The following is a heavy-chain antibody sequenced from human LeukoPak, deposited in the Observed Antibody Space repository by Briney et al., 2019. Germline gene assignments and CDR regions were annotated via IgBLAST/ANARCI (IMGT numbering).Heavy chain of an antibody. V-gene: IGHV4-34*01. Sequence: PSETLSLTCAVYGGSFSGYYWSWIRQPPGKGLDWIGEINHSGSTNYNPSLKSRVTISVDTSKNQFSLKLSSVTAADTAVYYCARDYYGSGSYYGFYFDYWGQGTLVTVSS. CDR1: GGSFSGYY. D-gene: IGHD3-10*01. J-gene: IGHJ4*02. CDR2: INHSGST. CDR3: ARDYYGSGSYYGFYFDY.